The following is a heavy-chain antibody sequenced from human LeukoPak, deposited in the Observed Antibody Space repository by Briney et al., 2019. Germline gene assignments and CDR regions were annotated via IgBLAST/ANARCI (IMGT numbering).Heavy chain of an antibody. Sequence: GGTLRLSCAASGFTFSSYGMSWVRQAPGKGLEWVSAISGSGGSTYYADSVKGRFTISRDNSKNTLYLQMNSLRAEDTAVYYCAKDRIVGAFNWFNPWGQGTLVTVSS. J-gene: IGHJ5*02. CDR2: ISGSGGST. CDR1: GFTFSSYG. CDR3: AKDRIVGAFNWFNP. D-gene: IGHD1-26*01. V-gene: IGHV3-23*01.